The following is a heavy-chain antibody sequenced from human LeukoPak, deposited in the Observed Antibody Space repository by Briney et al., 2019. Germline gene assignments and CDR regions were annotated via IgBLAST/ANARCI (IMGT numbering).Heavy chain of an antibody. J-gene: IGHJ4*02. V-gene: IGHV3-23*01. Sequence: GGSLRLSCAASGFTFSSYAMSWVRQAPGKRLEWVSAISGSGGSTYYADSVRGRFTISRDNSKNSLSLEMNSLRTEDTALYYCAKDSNTGGYSFGSWGQGTLVTVTS. D-gene: IGHD5-12*01. CDR3: AKDSNTGGYSFGS. CDR1: GFTFSSYA. CDR2: ISGSGGST.